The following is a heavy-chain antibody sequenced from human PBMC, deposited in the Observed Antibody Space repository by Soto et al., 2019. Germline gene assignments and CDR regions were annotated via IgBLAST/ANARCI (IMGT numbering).Heavy chain of an antibody. CDR2: ISSSSSYT. D-gene: IGHD2-2*01. Sequence: PGGSLRLSCAASGFTFSDYYMSWIRQAPGKGLEWVSYISSSSSYTNYADSVKGRFTISRDNAKNSLYLQMNSLRAEDTAVYYCARGYCSSTSCDYYYYGMDVWGQGTTVTVSS. CDR1: GFTFSDYY. CDR3: ARGYCSSTSCDYYYYGMDV. V-gene: IGHV3-11*06. J-gene: IGHJ6*02.